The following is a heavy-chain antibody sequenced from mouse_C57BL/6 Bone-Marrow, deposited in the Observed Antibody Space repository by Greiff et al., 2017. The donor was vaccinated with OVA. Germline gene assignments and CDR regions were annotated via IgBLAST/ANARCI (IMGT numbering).Heavy chain of an antibody. CDR3: TTEGLRRYFDV. V-gene: IGHV14-4*01. CDR2: IDPENGDT. CDR1: GFNIKDDY. J-gene: IGHJ1*03. Sequence: VHVKQSGAELVRPGASVKLSCTASGFNIKDDYMHWVKQRPEQGLEWIGWIDPENGDTEYASKFQGKATITADTSSNTAYLQLSSLTSEDTAVYYCTTEGLRRYFDVWGTGTTVTVSS. D-gene: IGHD2-4*01.